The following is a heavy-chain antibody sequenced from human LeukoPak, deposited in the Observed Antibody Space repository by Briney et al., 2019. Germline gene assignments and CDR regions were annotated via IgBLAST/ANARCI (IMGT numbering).Heavy chain of an antibody. CDR3: ARARGAAGPGPIDY. Sequence: AGGSLRLSCELSGFTFSSYGVHWVRQAPGKGLEWVAVVWNDGTKKYYADSVKGRFTISRDKSKNTLYLQMNSLRAEDTAVYYCARARGAAGPGPIDYWGRGTLVTVSS. V-gene: IGHV3-33*01. J-gene: IGHJ4*02. D-gene: IGHD6-13*01. CDR2: VWNDGTKK. CDR1: GFTFSSYG.